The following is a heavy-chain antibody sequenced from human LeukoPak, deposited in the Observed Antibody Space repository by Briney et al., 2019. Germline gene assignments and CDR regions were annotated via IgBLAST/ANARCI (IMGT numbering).Heavy chain of an antibody. D-gene: IGHD3-9*01. CDR2: IKHSGST. J-gene: IGHJ5*02. Sequence: SETLYLICAIYGGSFSGYYWSWIRHPPGKGLEWIGEIKHSGSTNYNPSLKSRVTISVDTSKNQFSLKLSSVTAADTAVYYFFFLKQKTAYEILTAWGQGTLVTVSS. CDR3: FFLKQKTAYEILTA. V-gene: IGHV4-34*01. CDR1: GGSFSGYY.